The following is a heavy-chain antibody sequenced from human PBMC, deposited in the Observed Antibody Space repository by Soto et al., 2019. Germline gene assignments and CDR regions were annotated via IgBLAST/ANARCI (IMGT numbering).Heavy chain of an antibody. J-gene: IGHJ4*02. D-gene: IGHD5-12*01. CDR3: ARQGYSGYDSYFDY. Sequence: SETLSLSCTVSGGSISSGGYYWSWIRQHPGKGLEWIGYIYYSGSTYYNPSLKSRVTISVDTSKNQFSLKLSSVTAADTAVYYCARQGYSGYDSYFDYWGQGTLVTVS. V-gene: IGHV4-31*03. CDR2: IYYSGST. CDR1: GGSISSGGYY.